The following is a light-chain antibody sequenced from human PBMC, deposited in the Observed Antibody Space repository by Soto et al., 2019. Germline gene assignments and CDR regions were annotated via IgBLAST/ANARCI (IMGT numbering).Light chain of an antibody. Sequence: EIVMTQSPATLSVSPGERATLSCRASQSVSSNLAWYQQKPGQAPRLLIYGASTRATGIPARFSGSGSGTDFTLTIGRLEPEDFARYYCQQYYRSPETFCQGTKVDIK. V-gene: IGKV3-15*01. CDR1: QSVSSN. CDR2: GAS. CDR3: QQYYRSPET. J-gene: IGKJ1*01.